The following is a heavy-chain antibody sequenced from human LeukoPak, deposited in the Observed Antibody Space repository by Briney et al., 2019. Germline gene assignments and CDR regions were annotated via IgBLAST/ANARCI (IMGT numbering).Heavy chain of an antibody. CDR3: ATVAFGYAFDI. V-gene: IGHV3-48*03. CDR1: GFTFSGFE. D-gene: IGHD3-3*02. J-gene: IGHJ3*02. Sequence: GGSLRLSCAASGFTFSGFEMNWVRQAPGKGLEWVSYISPSGTIIHQADSVKGRFTISRDNAKNSLYLQMNSLRAEDTAVYYCATVAFGYAFDIWGQGTMVIVSP. CDR2: ISPSGTII.